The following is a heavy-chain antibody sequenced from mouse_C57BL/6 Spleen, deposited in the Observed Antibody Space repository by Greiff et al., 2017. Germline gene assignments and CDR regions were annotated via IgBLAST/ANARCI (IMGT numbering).Heavy chain of an antibody. D-gene: IGHD2-1*01. CDR3: ARSRGYGNYYAMDY. Sequence: QVQLKQPGAELVRPGSSVKLSCKASGYTFTSYWMHWVKQRPIQGLEWIGNIDPSDSETHYNQKFKDKATLTVDKSSSTAYMQLSSLTSEDSAVYYCARSRGYGNYYAMDYWGQGTSVTVSS. CDR2: IDPSDSET. CDR1: GYTFTSYW. V-gene: IGHV1-52*01. J-gene: IGHJ4*01.